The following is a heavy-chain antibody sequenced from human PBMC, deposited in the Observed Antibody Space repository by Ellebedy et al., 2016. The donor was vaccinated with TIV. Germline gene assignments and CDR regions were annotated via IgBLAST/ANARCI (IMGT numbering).Heavy chain of an antibody. CDR2: MNPNSGNT. D-gene: IGHD1-7*01. J-gene: IGHJ4*02. CDR3: ASGGITGTTWDVY. CDR1: GYTFTSYD. V-gene: IGHV1-8*01. Sequence: AASVKVSCKASGYTFTSYDINWVRQATGQGLEWMGWMNPNSGNTNYAQKLQGRVTMTTDTSTSTAYMELRSLRSDDTAVYYCASGGITGTTWDVYWGQGTLVTVSS.